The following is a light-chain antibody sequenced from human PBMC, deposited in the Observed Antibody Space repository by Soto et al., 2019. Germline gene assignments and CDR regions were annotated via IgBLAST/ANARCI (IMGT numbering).Light chain of an antibody. J-gene: IGLJ2*01. V-gene: IGLV3-21*04. Sequence: SYELTQPPSLSMAPGKTAMISCEGDNIGDKSVLWYQQKPGQAPVLVIYSDSDRPSGIPERVSGSNSGNLATLTISRVEAGDEADYYCQVWDSRTDHVIFGGGTKLTVL. CDR1: NIGDKS. CDR2: SDS. CDR3: QVWDSRTDHVI.